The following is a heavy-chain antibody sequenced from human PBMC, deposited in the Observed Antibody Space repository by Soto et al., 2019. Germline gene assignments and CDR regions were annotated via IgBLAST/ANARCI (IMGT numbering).Heavy chain of an antibody. Sequence: QVQLVQSGAEVKKPGASVKVSCKASGYTFTSYDINWVRQATGQGLEWMGWMNPNSGNTGYAQKFQGRGTMTRNTSISTAYMELSSLRSEDTAVYYCAIYSSSWYGLGGFDPWGQGTLVTVSS. J-gene: IGHJ5*02. V-gene: IGHV1-8*01. CDR3: AIYSSSWYGLGGFDP. D-gene: IGHD6-13*01. CDR1: GYTFTSYD. CDR2: MNPNSGNT.